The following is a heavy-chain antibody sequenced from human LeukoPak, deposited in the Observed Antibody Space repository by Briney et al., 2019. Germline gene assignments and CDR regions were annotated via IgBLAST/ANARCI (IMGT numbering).Heavy chain of an antibody. CDR2: IYHSGST. CDR3: ARVDSGGY. J-gene: IGHJ4*02. V-gene: IGHV4-38-2*02. D-gene: IGHD3-16*01. CDR1: GYSISSGYY. Sequence: PSETLSLTCTVSGYSISSGYYWGWIRQPPGKGLEWIGSIYHSGSTYYNPSLKSRVTISVDTSKNQFSLKLSSVTAADTAVYYCARVDSGGYWGQGTLVTVSS.